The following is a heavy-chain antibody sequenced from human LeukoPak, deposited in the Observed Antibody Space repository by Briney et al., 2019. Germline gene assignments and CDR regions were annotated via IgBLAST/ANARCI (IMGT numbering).Heavy chain of an antibody. J-gene: IGHJ4*02. CDR3: ARVGDPWELKPPFDY. CDR2: INHSGST. CDR1: GGSFSGYY. V-gene: IGHV4-34*01. Sequence: SETLSLTCAVYGGSFSGYYWSWIRQPPGEGLEWIGEINHSGSTNYNPSLKSRVTISVDTSKNQFSLKLSSVTAADTAVYYCARVGDPWELKPPFDYWGQGTLVTVSS. D-gene: IGHD1-26*01.